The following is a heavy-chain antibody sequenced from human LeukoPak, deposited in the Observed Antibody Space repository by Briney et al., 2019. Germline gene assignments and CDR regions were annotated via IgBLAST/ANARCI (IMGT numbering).Heavy chain of an antibody. CDR3: ARDLRGRFDP. CDR1: VGSISSGGYS. CDR2: IYHSGST. D-gene: IGHD6-13*01. J-gene: IGHJ5*02. V-gene: IGHV4-30-2*01. Sequence: SETLSLTCAVSVGSISSGGYSWRWVRQPPGKGLEWIGYIYHSGSTYYNPSLKSRVTISVDRSKNQFSLKLSSVTAADTAVYSCARDLRGRFDPWGQGTLVTVSS.